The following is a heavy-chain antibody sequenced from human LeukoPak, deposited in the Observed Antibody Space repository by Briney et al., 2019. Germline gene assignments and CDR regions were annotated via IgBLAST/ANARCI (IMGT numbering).Heavy chain of an antibody. CDR1: GFTFSSYG. V-gene: IGHV3-33*01. CDR2: IWYDGRNK. CDR3: ARDRGGTVGYFDN. J-gene: IGHJ4*02. Sequence: QPGRSLRLSCAASGFTFSSYGMHWVRQAPGKGLEWVAVIWYDGRNKYYADSVKGRFTISRDNSKNTMHLQMNSLRAEDTAVYYCARDRGGTVGYFDNWGPGTLVTVSS. D-gene: IGHD4-23*01.